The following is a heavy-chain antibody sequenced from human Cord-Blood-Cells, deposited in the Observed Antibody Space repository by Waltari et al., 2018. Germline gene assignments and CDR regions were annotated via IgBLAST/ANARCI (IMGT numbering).Heavy chain of an antibody. CDR3: ASGSYYFDY. D-gene: IGHD1-26*01. CDR1: GFTFSSYG. J-gene: IGHJ4*02. CDR2: ISYDGSNK. V-gene: IGHV3-30*03. Sequence: QVQLVESGGGVVQPGRSLRLSCAASGFTFSSYGMHWVRQAPGKGLEWVAVISYDGSNKYYADSVKGRFTISRDNSKNTLYLQMNSLRPEDTAVYYCASGSYYFDYWGQGTLVTVSS.